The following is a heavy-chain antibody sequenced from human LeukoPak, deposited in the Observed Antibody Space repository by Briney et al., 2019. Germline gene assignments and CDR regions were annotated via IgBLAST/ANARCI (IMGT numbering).Heavy chain of an antibody. CDR3: ARVSGDVFDY. V-gene: IGHV4-31*03. J-gene: IGHJ4*02. D-gene: IGHD7-27*01. Sequence: KPSETLSHTCTVSGGSIRSSYYYWSWIRQHPGKGLEWIGYIYYSGSTYYNPSLKSRVTISVDTSKNQFSLKLSSVTAADTAVYYCARVSGDVFDYWGQGTLVTVSS. CDR1: GGSIRSSYYY. CDR2: IYYSGST.